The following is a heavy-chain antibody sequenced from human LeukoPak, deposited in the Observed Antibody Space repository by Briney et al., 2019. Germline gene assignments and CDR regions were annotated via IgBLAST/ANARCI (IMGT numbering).Heavy chain of an antibody. Sequence: GGSLRLSCVVSDFTFAVSWVRQAPGKGLEWVSTINARGDDSFHAASVKGRFAISRDTSKKTLYLHMSGLRAADMAMYFCVRMSGPERRHYPDYWSQGTLLIVSS. J-gene: IGHJ4*02. D-gene: IGHD1-1*01. CDR1: DFTFA. CDR2: INARGDDS. CDR3: VRMSGPERRHYPDY. V-gene: IGHV3-23*01.